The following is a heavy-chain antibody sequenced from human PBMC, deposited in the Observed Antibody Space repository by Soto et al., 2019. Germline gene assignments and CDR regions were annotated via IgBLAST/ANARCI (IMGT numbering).Heavy chain of an antibody. V-gene: IGHV3-23*01. CDR3: AKPAFGGVIVSAYYYYMDV. CDR2: FCVSGGST. J-gene: IGHJ6*03. Sequence: GGSLRLSCAASGFTFSSYAMSWVRQAPGKGLELVSSFCVSGGSTYYAYSVKGRFTISRDNSKNTLYLQMNSLRAEDTAVYYCAKPAFGGVIVSAYYYYMDVWGKGTTVTVSS. CDR1: GFTFSSYA. D-gene: IGHD3-16*02.